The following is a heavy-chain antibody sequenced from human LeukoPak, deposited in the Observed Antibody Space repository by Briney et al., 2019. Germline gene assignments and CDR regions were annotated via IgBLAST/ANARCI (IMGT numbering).Heavy chain of an antibody. CDR3: ARDIREAAVAGSNWFDP. V-gene: IGHV1-18*01. J-gene: IGHJ5*02. CDR1: GYTFTGYG. D-gene: IGHD6-19*01. Sequence: ASVKVSCKASGYTFTGYGISWVRQAPGQGLEWMGWISAYNGNTNYAQKLQGRVTMTTDTSTSTAYMELRSLRSDDTAVYYCARDIREAAVAGSNWFDPWGQGTLVTVSS. CDR2: ISAYNGNT.